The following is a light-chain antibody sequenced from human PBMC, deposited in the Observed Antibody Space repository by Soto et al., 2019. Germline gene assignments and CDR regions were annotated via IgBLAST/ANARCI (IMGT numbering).Light chain of an antibody. CDR2: GAS. Sequence: ETVFTQSPVTLSVSPGDRATLSCKASQSVTINLAWYHQRPGQGPRLLIFGASTRATGIPARFSGSGSDTEFTLTISSLQPEDFGNYYCQQYNKWPQTLGPGTKVDIK. V-gene: IGKV3-15*01. CDR1: QSVTIN. J-gene: IGKJ1*01. CDR3: QQYNKWPQT.